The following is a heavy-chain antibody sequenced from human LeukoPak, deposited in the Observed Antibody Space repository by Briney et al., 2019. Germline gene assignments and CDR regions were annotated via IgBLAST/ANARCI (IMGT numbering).Heavy chain of an antibody. CDR2: IYYSGST. D-gene: IGHD5-18*01. Sequence: TFSSYAMSWIRQAPGKGLEWIGTIYYSGSTYYNPSLKSRVTISVDTSKNQFSLKLSSVTAADTAVYYCARHRQLWSRMDVWGKGTTVTVSS. CDR1: TFSSYA. J-gene: IGHJ6*03. V-gene: IGHV4-39*01. CDR3: ARHRQLWSRMDV.